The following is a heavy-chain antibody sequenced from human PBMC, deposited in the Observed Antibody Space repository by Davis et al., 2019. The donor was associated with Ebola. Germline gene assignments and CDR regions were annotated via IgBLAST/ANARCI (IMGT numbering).Heavy chain of an antibody. J-gene: IGHJ4*02. Sequence: PSETLSLTCTVSGASISSYYWSWIRQPAGKAVEWIGRVYASGSTNYNPSLKSRVTISADTSKNQFSLNLSSLTAADTAVYFCARFGWGAYWGQGTLVTVSA. V-gene: IGHV4-4*07. CDR3: ARFGWGAY. CDR1: GASISSYY. D-gene: IGHD3-10*01. CDR2: VYASGST.